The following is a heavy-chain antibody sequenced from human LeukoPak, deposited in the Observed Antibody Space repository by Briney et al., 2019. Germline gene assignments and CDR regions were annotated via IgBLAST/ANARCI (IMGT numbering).Heavy chain of an antibody. CDR2: VRGNGLNT. D-gene: IGHD4-23*01. CDR1: GFTLHEYS. CDR3: ARSIPVGNRR. Sequence: GGSLRLSCVASGFTLHEYSLHWVRQAPGKPLEWVSLVRGNGLNTYYADSVKGRFTISRDNAKNSLYLQMNSLRAEDTAVYYCARSIPVGNRRWGQGTLVTVSS. J-gene: IGHJ4*02. V-gene: IGHV3-43*02.